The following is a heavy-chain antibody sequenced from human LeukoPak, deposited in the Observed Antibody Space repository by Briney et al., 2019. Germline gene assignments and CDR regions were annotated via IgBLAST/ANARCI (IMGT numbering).Heavy chain of an antibody. CDR2: IYTSGST. CDR3: ARAGGYGLIDY. D-gene: IGHD5-18*01. CDR1: GGSISSSNYY. V-gene: IGHV4-61*02. J-gene: IGHJ4*02. Sequence: PSETLSLTCTVSGGSISSSNYYWNWIRQPAGKGLEWIGRIYTSGSTNYNPSLKSRVTISVDTSKNQFSLKVGSMTAADTAVYYCARAGGYGLIDYWGQGTMVTVSS.